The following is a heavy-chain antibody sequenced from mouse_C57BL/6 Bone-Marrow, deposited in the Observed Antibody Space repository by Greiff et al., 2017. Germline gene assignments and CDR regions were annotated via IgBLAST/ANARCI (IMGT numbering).Heavy chain of an antibody. J-gene: IGHJ2*01. CDR3: ARGGNYGGYNCAY. Sequence: VQRVESGAELVKPGASVKMSCKASGYTFTTYPIEWMKQNHGKSLEWIGNFHPYNDDTKYNEKFKGKATLTVEKSSSTVYLELSRLTSDDSAVYYCARGGNYGGYNCAYWGQGTTLTVSS. CDR1: GYTFTTYP. V-gene: IGHV1-47*01. CDR2: FHPYNDDT. D-gene: IGHD2-1*01.